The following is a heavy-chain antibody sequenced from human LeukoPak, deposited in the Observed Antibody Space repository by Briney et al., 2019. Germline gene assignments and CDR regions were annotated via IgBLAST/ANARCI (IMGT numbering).Heavy chain of an antibody. D-gene: IGHD4-17*01. J-gene: IGHJ4*02. CDR3: ARDDYGDQGHDY. CDR1: GFTFSSYS. CDR2: ISSSSSYI. Sequence: GGSLRLSCAVSGFTFSSYSMNWVRQAPGKGLEWVSSISSSSSYIYYADSVKGRFTISRDNAKNSLYLQMNSLRAEDTAVYYCARDDYGDQGHDYWGQGTLVTVSS. V-gene: IGHV3-21*01.